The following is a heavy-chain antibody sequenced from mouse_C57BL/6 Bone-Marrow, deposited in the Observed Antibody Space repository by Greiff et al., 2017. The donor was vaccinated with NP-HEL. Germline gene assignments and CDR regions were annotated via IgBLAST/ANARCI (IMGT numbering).Heavy chain of an antibody. CDR1: GFTFSDFY. Sequence: EVKVVESGGGLVQSGRSLRLSCATSGFTFSDFYMEWVRQAPGKGLEWIAASRNKANDYTTEYSASVKGRFIVSRDTSQSILYLQMNALRAEDTAIYYCARDAFYAMVYWGQGTSVTVSS. V-gene: IGHV7-1*01. CDR3: ARDAFYAMVY. J-gene: IGHJ4*01. CDR2: SRNKANDYTT.